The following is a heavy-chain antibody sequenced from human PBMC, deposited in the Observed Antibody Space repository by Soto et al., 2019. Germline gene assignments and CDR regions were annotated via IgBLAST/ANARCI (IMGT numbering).Heavy chain of an antibody. D-gene: IGHD4-17*01. CDR2: YSGFT. CDR1: GGSITTYQ. V-gene: IGHV4-59*01. CDR3: ARDYGDYSFFFDY. Sequence: QVQLQESGPGRVKPSETLSLTCTVSGGSITTYQWRWIRQPPGKGQEWIGGYSGFTNYNPSLESRATISVDRSKNQFSLNLRSVTAADTAVYYCARDYGDYSFFFDYWGQGTLVTVSS. J-gene: IGHJ4*02.